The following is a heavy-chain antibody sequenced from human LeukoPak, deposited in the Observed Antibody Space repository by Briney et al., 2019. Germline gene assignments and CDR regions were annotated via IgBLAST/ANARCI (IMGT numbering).Heavy chain of an antibody. J-gene: IGHJ3*02. Sequence: SETLSLTCTVSGGSISSTSYYWGWIRQPPGKGLEWIGSVYYSGSGSTYYNPSLKSRVTMSVDTSKNQFSLKLSSMTAADTAVYYCARRQIGGDYYVGAFDIWGQGTMVTVSS. D-gene: IGHD4-23*01. CDR1: GGSISSTSYY. CDR3: ARRQIGGDYYVGAFDI. V-gene: IGHV4-39*01. CDR2: VYYSGSGST.